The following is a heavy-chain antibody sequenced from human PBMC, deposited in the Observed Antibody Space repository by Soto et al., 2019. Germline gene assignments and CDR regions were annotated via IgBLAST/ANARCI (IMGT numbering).Heavy chain of an antibody. D-gene: IGHD3-10*01. J-gene: IGHJ4*02. Sequence: DVQLVESGGGLVQPGGSARLSCAASGFVFEMYWMHWVRQAPGQGLEWVSRTSDDGTTIHYADSVKGRFTISRDNAQNTLFLEMTALRDEDTAVYYCVRGPRPSSIGTGAFWGQGSPVTVSS. CDR3: VRGPRPSSIGTGAF. CDR2: TSDDGTTI. CDR1: GFVFEMYW. V-gene: IGHV3-74*01.